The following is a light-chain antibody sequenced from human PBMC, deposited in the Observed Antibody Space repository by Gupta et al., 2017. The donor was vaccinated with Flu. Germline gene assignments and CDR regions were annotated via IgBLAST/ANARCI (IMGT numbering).Light chain of an antibody. CDR3: SSYTSSNTWV. V-gene: IGLV2-14*01. Sequence: QSALTQPASVSGSPGQLITISCTGTSSDVGGYNYVSWYQQHPGNAPKLMIYEVSNRPSGVSNRFSGSKSGNTASLTISGLHAEDEADYYCSSYTSSNTWVFGGGTKLTVL. CDR1: SSDVGGYNY. J-gene: IGLJ3*02. CDR2: EVS.